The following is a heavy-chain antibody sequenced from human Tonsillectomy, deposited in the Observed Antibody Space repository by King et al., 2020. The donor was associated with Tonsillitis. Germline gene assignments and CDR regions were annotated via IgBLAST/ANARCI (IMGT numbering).Heavy chain of an antibody. CDR3: ARIADNWGLAFDI. J-gene: IGHJ3*02. V-gene: IGHV2-70*01. D-gene: IGHD1-1*01. Sequence: TLKESGPALVKPTQTLTLTCTFSGFSLSTSGMCVSWIRQPPGKALEWLALIDWEDDKYYSTSLKTRLTISKDTPKNQVVLTMTNMDPVDTATYYCARIADNWGLAFDIWGQGTMVTVSS. CDR2: IDWEDDK. CDR1: GFSLSTSGMC.